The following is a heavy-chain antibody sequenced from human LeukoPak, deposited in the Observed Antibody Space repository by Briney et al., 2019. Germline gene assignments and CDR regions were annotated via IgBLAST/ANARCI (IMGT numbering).Heavy chain of an antibody. D-gene: IGHD6-19*01. V-gene: IGHV4-61*01. CDR2: IYYSGST. Sequence: ETLSLTCTVSGGSVSSDNYYWSWIRQPPGRGLEWIGYIYYSGSTNYNPSLKSRVAISVDTSKNQFSLKLSSVTAADTAVYYCAKGGHSSGWYHDYWGQGTLVTVSS. CDR3: AKGGHSSGWYHDY. CDR1: GGSVSSDNYY. J-gene: IGHJ4*02.